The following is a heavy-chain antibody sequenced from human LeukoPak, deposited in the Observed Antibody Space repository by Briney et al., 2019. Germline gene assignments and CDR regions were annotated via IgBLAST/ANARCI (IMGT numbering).Heavy chain of an antibody. CDR3: ARDPKAHQYYDFWSGYRTDYYMDV. CDR2: IYTSGST. CDR1: GGSISSYY. V-gene: IGHV4-4*07. J-gene: IGHJ6*03. Sequence: SETLSLTCTVSGGSISSYYGRWVRQPAGKGLEWVGRIYTSGSTNYNPSLKSRVTMSVDTSKNQFSLKLSSVTAADTAVYYCARDPKAHQYYDFWSGYRTDYYMDVWGKGTTVTVSS. D-gene: IGHD3-3*01.